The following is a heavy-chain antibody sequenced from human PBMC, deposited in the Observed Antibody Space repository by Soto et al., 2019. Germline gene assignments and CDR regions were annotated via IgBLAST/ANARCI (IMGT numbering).Heavy chain of an antibody. CDR3: AREYGDYGVIDY. Sequence: QVQLQQWGAGLLKPSETLSLTCAVYGGSFSGYYWCWIRQPPGKGLEWIGEINHSGSTNYNPSLKSRATISVDTSKNQFSLKLSSVTAAGTAVYYCAREYGDYGVIDYWGQGTLVTVSS. CDR2: INHSGST. CDR1: GGSFSGYY. D-gene: IGHD4-17*01. J-gene: IGHJ4*02. V-gene: IGHV4-34*01.